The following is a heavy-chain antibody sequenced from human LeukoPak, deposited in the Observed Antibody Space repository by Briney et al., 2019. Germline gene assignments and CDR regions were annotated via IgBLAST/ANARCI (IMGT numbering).Heavy chain of an antibody. D-gene: IGHD3-3*01. J-gene: IGHJ4*02. Sequence: SETLSLTCTVSGGSISSYYWSWIRQPPGKGLEWIGYIYYSGSTNYNPSLKSRVTISVDTSKNQFSLKLSSVTAADTAVCYCARAQADYDFWSGYRTFDYWGQGTLVTVSS. CDR1: GGSISSYY. CDR2: IYYSGST. CDR3: ARAQADYDFWSGYRTFDY. V-gene: IGHV4-59*01.